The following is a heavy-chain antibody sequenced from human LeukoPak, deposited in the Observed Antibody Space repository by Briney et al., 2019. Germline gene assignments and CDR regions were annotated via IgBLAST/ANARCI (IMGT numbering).Heavy chain of an antibody. D-gene: IGHD3-10*01. J-gene: IGHJ4*02. CDR3: VRDDGTEGRALDY. CDR2: TYYRSKWYN. CDR1: GDSVSNNNAA. V-gene: IGHV6-1*01. Sequence: SQTLSLTCAISGDSVSNNNAAWNWIRQSPSRGLEWLGRTYYRSKWYNDYAISVRGRITINPDTSKNQFSLHLNSVTPEDTAVYYCVRDDGTEGRALDYWGQGTLVTVSS.